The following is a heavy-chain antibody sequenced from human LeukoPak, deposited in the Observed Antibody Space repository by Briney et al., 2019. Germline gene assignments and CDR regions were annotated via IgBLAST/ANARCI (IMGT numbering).Heavy chain of an antibody. CDR3: AKEDSGSYSDQEYGAFDI. J-gene: IGHJ3*02. V-gene: IGHV3-30*18. Sequence: GGFLRLSCAASGFTFSSYGMHWVRQAPGKGLEWVAVISYDGSNKYYADSVRGRFTISRDNSKNTLYLQMNSLRAEDTAVYYCAKEDSGSYSDQEYGAFDIWGQGTMVTVSS. CDR2: ISYDGSNK. CDR1: GFTFSSYG. D-gene: IGHD1-26*01.